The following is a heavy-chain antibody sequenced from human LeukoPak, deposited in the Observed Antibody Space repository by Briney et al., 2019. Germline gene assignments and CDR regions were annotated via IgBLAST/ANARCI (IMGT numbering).Heavy chain of an antibody. CDR2: ISYDGSNK. CDR3: ARDQGDYEVNWFDP. D-gene: IGHD4-17*01. CDR1: GFTFSSYA. V-gene: IGHV3-30*01. J-gene: IGHJ5*02. Sequence: GGSLSLSCAASGFTFSSYAMHWVRQAPGKGLEWVAVISYDGSNKYYADSVKGRFTISRDNSKNTLYLQMNSLRAEDTAVYYCARDQGDYEVNWFDPWGQGTLVTVSS.